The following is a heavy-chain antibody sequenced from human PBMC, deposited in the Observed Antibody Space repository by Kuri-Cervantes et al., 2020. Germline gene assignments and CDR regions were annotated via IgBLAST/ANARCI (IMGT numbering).Heavy chain of an antibody. Sequence: SLKISCVASGFNFDDYAMHWVRQAPGRGLEWVSGISWNSGSIGYADSVKGRFTISRDNAKNSLYLQMNSLRVEDMALYYCGRVRGGYSGDAFDLWGRGTTVTVSS. D-gene: IGHD1-1*01. J-gene: IGHJ3*01. CDR1: GFNFDDYA. CDR3: GRVRGGYSGDAFDL. V-gene: IGHV3-9*03. CDR2: ISWNSGSI.